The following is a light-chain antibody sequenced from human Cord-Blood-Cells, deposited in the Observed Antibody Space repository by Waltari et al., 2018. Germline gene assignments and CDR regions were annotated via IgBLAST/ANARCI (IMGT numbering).Light chain of an antibody. V-gene: IGKV3-20*01. Sequence: EIALTHSPGTLPLSPGQRATLSRRASQSVSSSYLAWYQQKPGQAPRLLIYGASSRATGIPDRFSGSGSGTDFTLTISRLEPEDFAVYYCQQYGSSRVTFGPGTKVDIK. CDR3: QQYGSSRVT. J-gene: IGKJ3*01. CDR1: QSVSSSY. CDR2: GAS.